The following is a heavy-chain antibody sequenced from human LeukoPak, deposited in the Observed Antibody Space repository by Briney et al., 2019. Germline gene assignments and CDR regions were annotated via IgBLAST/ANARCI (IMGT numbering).Heavy chain of an antibody. CDR2: ASGSDTGT. D-gene: IGHD1-26*01. Sequence: GGSLRLSCAASGFIFTNYAMSWVRQAPGKGLEWISAASGSDTGTYHADSVRGRFTISRDTSKNTLYLQMNSLRAEDMAVYYCARGSRLLAYAFDIWGQGTMVTASS. J-gene: IGHJ3*02. V-gene: IGHV3-23*01. CDR1: GFIFTNYA. CDR3: ARGSRLLAYAFDI.